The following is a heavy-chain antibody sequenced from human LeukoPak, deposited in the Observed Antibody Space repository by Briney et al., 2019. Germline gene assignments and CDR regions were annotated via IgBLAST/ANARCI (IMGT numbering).Heavy chain of an antibody. CDR3: ARLGYCSGGSCYSRTHDAFDI. V-gene: IGHV5-51*01. D-gene: IGHD2-15*01. J-gene: IGHJ3*02. CDR2: IYPGDSDS. CDR1: GYIFTSYW. Sequence: GASLKFCCKGAGYIFTSYWIALVRELAEKRQEWIGIIYPGDSDSRYSPSFQGQVTTSADKSISTAYLQWSSLKASDTAMYYCARLGYCSGGSCYSRTHDAFDIWGQGTMVTVSS.